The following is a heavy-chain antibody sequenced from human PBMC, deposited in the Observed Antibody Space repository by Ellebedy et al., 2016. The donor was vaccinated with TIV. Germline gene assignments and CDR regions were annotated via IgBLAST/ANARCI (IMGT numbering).Heavy chain of an antibody. D-gene: IGHD2-2*01. CDR1: GYTFTGYY. CDR3: ASLYCSSTSCYENWFNP. V-gene: IGHV1-2*04. Sequence: ASVKVSCXASGYTFTGYYMHWVRQAPGQGLEWMGWINPNSGGTNYAQKFQGWVTMTRDTSISTAYMELSRLRSDDTAVYYCASLYCSSTSCYENWFNPWGQGTLVTVSS. J-gene: IGHJ5*02. CDR2: INPNSGGT.